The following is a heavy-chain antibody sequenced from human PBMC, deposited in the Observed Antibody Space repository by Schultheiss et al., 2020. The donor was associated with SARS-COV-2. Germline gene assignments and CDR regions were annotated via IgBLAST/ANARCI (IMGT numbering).Heavy chain of an antibody. CDR2: IYWDGDK. CDR3: ARIYDSSGYGDAFDI. CDR1: GFSLSTSGVG. V-gene: IGHV2-5*02. J-gene: IGHJ3*02. Sequence: SGPTLVKPTQTLTLTCTFSGFSLSTSGVGVGWIRQPPGKALEWLALIYWDGDKRYSPSLKSRLTITKDTSKNQVVLTMTNMDPVDTATYYCARIYDSSGYGDAFDIWGQGTMVTVSS. D-gene: IGHD3-22*01.